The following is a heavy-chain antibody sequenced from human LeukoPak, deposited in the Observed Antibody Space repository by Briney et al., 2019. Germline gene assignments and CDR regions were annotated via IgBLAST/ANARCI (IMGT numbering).Heavy chain of an antibody. CDR3: ARDQQQLAFDY. Sequence: ASVKVSCKAPGYTFTGYYMHWVRQAPGQGLEWMGWINPNSGGTNCAQKFQGRVTMTRDASISTAYMELGRLRSDDTAVYYCARDQQQLAFDYWGQGTLVTVSS. J-gene: IGHJ4*02. V-gene: IGHV1-2*02. CDR2: INPNSGGT. D-gene: IGHD6-13*01. CDR1: GYTFTGYY.